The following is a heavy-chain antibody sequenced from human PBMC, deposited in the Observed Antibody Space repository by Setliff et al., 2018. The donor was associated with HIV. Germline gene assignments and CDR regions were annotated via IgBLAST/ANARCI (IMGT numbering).Heavy chain of an antibody. D-gene: IGHD5-12*01. CDR1: GYSISSGYY. V-gene: IGHV4-38-2*01. J-gene: IGHJ2*01. CDR2: IYNSGST. Sequence: SETLSLTCAVSGYSISSGYYWGWIRQPPGKGLEWIGSIYNSGSTHYNPSLESRVTVSVDTSKNQFSLKLSSVTAADTAVYYCARPSAGGGYNYWYFDLWGRGTLVTVSS. CDR3: ARPSAGGGYNYWYFDL.